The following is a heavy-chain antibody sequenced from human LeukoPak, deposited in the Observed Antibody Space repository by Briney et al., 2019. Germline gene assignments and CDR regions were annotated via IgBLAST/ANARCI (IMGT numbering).Heavy chain of an antibody. V-gene: IGHV4-59*08. CDR3: ARHLSGTTAHDY. D-gene: IGHD4-4*01. CDR2: IYSTGST. CDR1: GGSISSSY. J-gene: IGHJ4*02. Sequence: PSETLSLTCTVSGGSISSSYWSWIRQPPGKGLEWIGYIYSTGSTKYSPSLKSRVTMSVDKSKNQFSLKLSSVTAADTAVYYCARHLSGTTAHDYWGQGTLVTVSS.